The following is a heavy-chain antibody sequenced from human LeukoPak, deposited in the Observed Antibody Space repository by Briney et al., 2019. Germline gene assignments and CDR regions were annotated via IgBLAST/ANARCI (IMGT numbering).Heavy chain of an antibody. Sequence: GGSLRLSCAASGFTFSSYTMNWVRQAPGKGLEWVSSISRSSSNIYYADSMKGRFTISRDNAKNSLYLQMNSLRAEDTAVYYCASTYYDFWSGLSYYYYYMDVWGKGTTVTVSS. D-gene: IGHD3-3*01. CDR3: ASTYYDFWSGLSYYYYYMDV. V-gene: IGHV3-21*01. CDR1: GFTFSSYT. CDR2: ISRSSSNI. J-gene: IGHJ6*03.